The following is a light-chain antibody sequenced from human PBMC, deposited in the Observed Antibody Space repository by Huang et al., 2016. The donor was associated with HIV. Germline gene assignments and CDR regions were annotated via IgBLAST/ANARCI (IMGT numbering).Light chain of an antibody. Sequence: PGEGASLSCRASQGVHNSYLAWYQQKPGQAPRLLIFGASNRATGVPHRFRGSESGSDFTLTISGLEPEDFAVYYYQQYGTLPYTFGQGTKLEI. CDR1: QGVHNSY. CDR2: GAS. CDR3: QQYGTLPYT. V-gene: IGKV3-20*01. J-gene: IGKJ2*01.